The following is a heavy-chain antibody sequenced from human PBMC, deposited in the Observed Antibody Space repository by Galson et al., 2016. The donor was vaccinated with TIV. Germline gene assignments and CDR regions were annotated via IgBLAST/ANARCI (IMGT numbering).Heavy chain of an antibody. CDR2: IFSTGST. D-gene: IGHD6-25*01. CDR3: ARVKSRGYYYAFDL. J-gene: IGHJ3*01. CDR1: GGPITSYY. V-gene: IGHV4-59*01. Sequence: ETLSLTCTVSGGPITSYYWSWIRQPPGKGLEWIGYIFSTGSTNYNPSLKSRVTISIDTSKNQFSLKLTSVTAADTAVYYCARVKSRGYYYAFDLWGQGTMVTVSS.